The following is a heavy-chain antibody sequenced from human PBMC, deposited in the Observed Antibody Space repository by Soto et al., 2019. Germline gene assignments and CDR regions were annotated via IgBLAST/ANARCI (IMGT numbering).Heavy chain of an antibody. V-gene: IGHV1-69*13. Sequence: ASVKVSCKASGYTFTSYAMHWVRQAPGQRLEWMGWIIPIFGTANYAQKFQGRVTITADESTSTAYMELSSLRSEDTAVYYCARSPYYYGSGSYGPGGYYYYGMDVWGQGTTVTVSS. CDR2: IIPIFGTA. D-gene: IGHD3-10*01. CDR1: GYTFTSYA. J-gene: IGHJ6*02. CDR3: ARSPYYYGSGSYGPGGYYYYGMDV.